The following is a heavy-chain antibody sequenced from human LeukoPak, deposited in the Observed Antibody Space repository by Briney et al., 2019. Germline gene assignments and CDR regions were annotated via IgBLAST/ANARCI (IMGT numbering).Heavy chain of an antibody. J-gene: IGHJ6*03. V-gene: IGHV3-49*04. Sequence: GGSLRLSCAASGLTFRNYAMRWVRQAPGKGLEWVGFIRSKAYGGTTEYASSVKGRFTISRDDSKSIAYLQMDSLKTEDTAVYYCTRTTPPAWCSSTSCYLGDYYYMDVWGKGTTVTISS. CDR2: IRSKAYGGTT. D-gene: IGHD2-2*01. CDR1: GLTFRNYA. CDR3: TRTTPPAWCSSTSCYLGDYYYMDV.